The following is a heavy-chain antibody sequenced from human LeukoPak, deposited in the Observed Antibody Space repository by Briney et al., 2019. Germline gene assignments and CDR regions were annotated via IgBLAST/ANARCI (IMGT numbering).Heavy chain of an antibody. CDR1: GYTFTGYY. J-gene: IGHJ6*02. V-gene: IGHV1-2*02. CDR2: INPNSGGT. D-gene: IGHD3-3*01. CDR3: ARDYDFWSGYYTGDPGRGMDV. Sequence: ASVKVSCKASGYTFTGYYMHWVRQAPGQGLEWMGWINPNSGGTNYAQKFQGRVTMTRDTSISTAYMELSRLRSDDTAVYCCARDYDFWSGYYTGDPGRGMDVWGQGTTVTVSS.